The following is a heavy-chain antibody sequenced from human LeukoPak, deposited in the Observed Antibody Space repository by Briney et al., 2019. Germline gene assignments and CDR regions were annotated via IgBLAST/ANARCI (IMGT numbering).Heavy chain of an antibody. CDR3: ARTSYYDSSGAPCFDY. V-gene: IGHV3-30-3*01. CDR2: ISYDGSNK. CDR1: GFTFSSYA. D-gene: IGHD3-22*01. Sequence: GGSLRLSCAASGFTFSSYAMHWVRQAPGKGLEWVAVISYDGSNKYYADSVKGRFTISRDNSKNTLYLQMNSLRAEDTAVYYCARTSYYDSSGAPCFDYWGQGTLVTVSS. J-gene: IGHJ4*02.